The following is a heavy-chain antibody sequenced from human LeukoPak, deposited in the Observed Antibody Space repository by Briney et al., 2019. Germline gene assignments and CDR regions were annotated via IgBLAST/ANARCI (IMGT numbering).Heavy chain of an antibody. CDR2: ISGGGDIT. CDR3: ARVARYSGSYALGRDAFDI. D-gene: IGHD1-26*01. J-gene: IGHJ3*02. Sequence: GGSLRLSCAASGFNFANHAMSWVRQTPGKGLEWVSAISGGGDITYYADSVTGRFTISRDNSKDTLFLQMHSLRPGDTAVYYCARVARYSGSYALGRDAFDIWGQGTMVTVSS. V-gene: IGHV3-23*01. CDR1: GFNFANHA.